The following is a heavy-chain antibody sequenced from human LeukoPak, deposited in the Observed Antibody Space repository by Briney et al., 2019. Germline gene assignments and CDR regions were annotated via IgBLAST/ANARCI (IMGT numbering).Heavy chain of an antibody. Sequence: GGSLRLSCAASGFIFSNYAMHWVRQAPGKGLEFVSVISSNGGSTYYANSVKGRFTISRDNSKNTLYLQLGSLRAEDMAVYYCAARSGIIDYYYYMDVWGKGTTVTVSS. CDR2: ISSNGGST. CDR1: GFIFSNYA. D-gene: IGHD3-10*01. CDR3: AARSGIIDYYYYMDV. V-gene: IGHV3-64*01. J-gene: IGHJ6*03.